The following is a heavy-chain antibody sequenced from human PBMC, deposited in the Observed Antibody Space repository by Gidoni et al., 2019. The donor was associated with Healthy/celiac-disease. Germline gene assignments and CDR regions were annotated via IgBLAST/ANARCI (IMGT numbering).Heavy chain of an antibody. CDR3: TTEKYGDDAFDI. J-gene: IGHJ3*02. D-gene: IGHD3-10*01. CDR2: IKSKTDGGTT. Sequence: RLSCAASGFTFSNAWMSWVRQAPGKGLEWVGRIKSKTDGGTTDYAAPVKGRFTISRDDSKNTLYLQMNSLKTEDTAVYYCTTEKYGDDAFDIWGQGTMVTVSS. CDR1: GFTFSNAW. V-gene: IGHV3-15*01.